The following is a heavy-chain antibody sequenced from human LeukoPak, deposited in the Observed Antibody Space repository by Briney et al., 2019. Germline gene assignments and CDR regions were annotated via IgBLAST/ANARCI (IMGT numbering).Heavy chain of an antibody. J-gene: IGHJ4*02. CDR3: ARWGDAKRFVY. D-gene: IGHD2-21*02. V-gene: IGHV3-33*01. CDR2: VWYDGSNK. CDR1: GFTFNNHG. Sequence: GGSLRLSCAASGFTFNNHGMHWVRQAPGKGLEWVAVVWYDGSNKYYADSVKGRFTISRDNSKNTLYLQMNSLRAEDTAVYYCARWGDAKRFVYWGQGTLVTVSS.